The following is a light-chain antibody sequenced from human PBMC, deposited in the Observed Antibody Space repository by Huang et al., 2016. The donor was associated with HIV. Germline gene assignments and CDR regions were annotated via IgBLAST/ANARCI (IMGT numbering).Light chain of an antibody. CDR3: QQSYSFPPT. CDR1: QSVATY. CDR2: AAS. V-gene: IGKV1-39*01. Sequence: DIPMTQSPSSLSASVGDRVTVTCRASQSVATYLNWYQHKPDKAPKLLIYAASSLQSGVPSSFSGSGSGTNFTLTISSLQPEDFATYYCQQSYSFPPTSGQGTKVEIK. J-gene: IGKJ1*01.